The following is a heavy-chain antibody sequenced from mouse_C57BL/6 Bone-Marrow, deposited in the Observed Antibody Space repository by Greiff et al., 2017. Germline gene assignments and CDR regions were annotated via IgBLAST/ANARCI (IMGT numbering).Heavy chain of an antibody. J-gene: IGHJ4*01. CDR1: GFTFSDYG. Sequence: DVKLVESGGGLVKPGGSLKLSCAASGFTFSDYGMHWVRQAPEKGLEWVGYISSGSSNIYYADTVKGRFTISRDNAKNTLFLQMTSLRSEDTAMYYCARSVVATRAMDYWGQGTSVTVSS. D-gene: IGHD1-1*01. V-gene: IGHV5-17*01. CDR3: ARSVVATRAMDY. CDR2: ISSGSSNI.